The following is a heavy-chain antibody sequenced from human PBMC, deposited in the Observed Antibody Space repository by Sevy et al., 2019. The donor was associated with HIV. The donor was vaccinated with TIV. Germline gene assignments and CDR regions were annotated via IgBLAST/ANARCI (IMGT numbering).Heavy chain of an antibody. V-gene: IGHV3-30-3*01. J-gene: IGHJ6*02. CDR3: ARDVDTSMLKGYYSNGMDL. D-gene: IGHD5-18*01. CDR2: ISYDGSNK. Sequence: GGSLRLSCAASGFNFRSFAIHWVRQAPGKGLEWVAVISYDGSNKYYADSVKGRFTISRDNSQNTLYLQMNSLRPEDTAVYFCARDVDTSMLKGYYSNGMDLWGQGTTVTVSS. CDR1: GFNFRSFA.